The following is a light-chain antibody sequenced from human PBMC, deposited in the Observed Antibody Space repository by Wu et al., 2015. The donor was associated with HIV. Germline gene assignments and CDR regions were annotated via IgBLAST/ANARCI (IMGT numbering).Light chain of an antibody. Sequence: DIQTTQSPSSLSASVGDRVTITCRASQNIDNYLNWYQQKPGEAPKLLIYAASTLQGGVPSRFSGSGSGRDFTLTISSLQPADFATYYCQQSFFTPWTFGQGTKVEMK. CDR1: QNIDNY. V-gene: IGKV1-39*01. CDR2: AAS. CDR3: QQSFFTPWT. J-gene: IGKJ1*01.